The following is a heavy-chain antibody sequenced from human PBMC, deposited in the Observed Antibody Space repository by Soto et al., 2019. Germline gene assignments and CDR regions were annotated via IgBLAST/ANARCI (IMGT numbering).Heavy chain of an antibody. V-gene: IGHV4-34*01. CDR2: INHSGST. Sequence: NPSGTLSLTCAVYGGSFSVYFWSWIRQPPGKGLEWIGEINHSGSTNYNPSLKSRVTISVDTSKNQFSLKLSSVTAADTAVYYCASEQVVPAAMIGLGDYYYGMDVWGQGTTVTVSS. D-gene: IGHD2-2*01. CDR1: GGSFSVYF. CDR3: ASEQVVPAAMIGLGDYYYGMDV. J-gene: IGHJ6*02.